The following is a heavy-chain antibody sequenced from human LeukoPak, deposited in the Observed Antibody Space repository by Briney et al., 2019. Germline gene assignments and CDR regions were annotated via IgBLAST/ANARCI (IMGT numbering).Heavy chain of an antibody. V-gene: IGHV3-7*01. CDR1: GSTFSNHA. D-gene: IGHD3-3*01. CDR2: IKQDGGEK. J-gene: IGHJ4*02. CDR3: ARDRNTDFWSGYYTNYFDY. Sequence: GGSLRLSCTASGSTFSNHAMHWVRQAPGKGLEWVANIKQDGGEKFYVDSVKGRFTISRDNAKNSLYLQMNSLRAEDTAVYYCARDRNTDFWSGYYTNYFDYWGQGTLVTVSS.